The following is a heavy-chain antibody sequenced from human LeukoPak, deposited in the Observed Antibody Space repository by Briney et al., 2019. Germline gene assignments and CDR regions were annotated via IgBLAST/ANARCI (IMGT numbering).Heavy chain of an antibody. CDR3: TGLHGYLFEC. V-gene: IGHV3-15*01. CDR1: GLTFNNAW. J-gene: IGHJ4*02. D-gene: IGHD5-24*01. Sequence: GESLRLSCAASGLTFNNAWMSWARQAPGKGLEWVGRIKSKSDGGTTDYAAPVKGRFTISRDDSKNTLYLQMNGLKTEDTAVYYCTGLHGYLFECWGQGTLVTVSS. CDR2: IKSKSDGGTT.